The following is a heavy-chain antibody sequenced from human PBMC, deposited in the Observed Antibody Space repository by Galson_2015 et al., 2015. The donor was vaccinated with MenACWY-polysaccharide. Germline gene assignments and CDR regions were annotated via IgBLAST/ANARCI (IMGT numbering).Heavy chain of an antibody. Sequence: CAASGFSFRDYYMSWIRQAPGKGLEWVSYISGTSSTIHYSESVEGQFTISRDNAKNSLFLEMNSLRVEDTAVYFCARFYDFWSGYYVDYWGQGTVVTVSS. V-gene: IGHV3-11*01. CDR1: GFSFRDYY. CDR3: ARFYDFWSGYYVDY. CDR2: ISGTSSTI. D-gene: IGHD3-3*01. J-gene: IGHJ4*02.